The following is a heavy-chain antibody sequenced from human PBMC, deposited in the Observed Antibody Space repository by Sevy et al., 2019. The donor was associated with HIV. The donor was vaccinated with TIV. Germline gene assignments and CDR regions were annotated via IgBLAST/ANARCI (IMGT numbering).Heavy chain of an antibody. CDR3: ARSVYSTGYHRQSYFYYSLDV. CDR2: ISYDGGTK. J-gene: IGHJ6*02. D-gene: IGHD6-19*01. Sequence: GGSLRLSCAASGFTLGDFALHWVRHIPGKGLEWVAVISYDGGTKFYADVAKGRFTISRDNSKNTLYLHVNSLRVEDTALYYCARSVYSTGYHRQSYFYYSLDVWGQGTTVTVSS. CDR1: GFTLGDFA. V-gene: IGHV3-30-3*01.